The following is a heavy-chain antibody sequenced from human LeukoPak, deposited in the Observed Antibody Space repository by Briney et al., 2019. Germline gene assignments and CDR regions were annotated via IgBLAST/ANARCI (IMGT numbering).Heavy chain of an antibody. CDR1: GGSLSGYY. CDR2: INHSGST. D-gene: IGHD2-2*03. CDR3: ARGLDIVVVPAASWFDP. V-gene: IGHV4-34*01. J-gene: IGHJ5*02. Sequence: SETLSLTCAVYGGSLSGYYWSWIRQPPGKGLEWIGEINHSGSTNYNPSLKSRVTISVDTSKNQFSLKLSSVTAADTAVCYCARGLDIVVVPAASWFDPWGQGTLVTVSS.